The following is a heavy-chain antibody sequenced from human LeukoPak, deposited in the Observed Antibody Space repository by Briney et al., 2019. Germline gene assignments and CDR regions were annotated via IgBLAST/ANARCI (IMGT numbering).Heavy chain of an antibody. V-gene: IGHV3-33*01. Sequence: GGSLRLSCAASGFTFSSYGMHWVRQAPGKGLEWVAVIWYDGSNKYYADSVKGRFTISRDNSKNTLYLQMNSLRAEDTAVYYCARDYGSGYYYYFDYWGQGTQVTVSS. J-gene: IGHJ4*02. CDR1: GFTFSSYG. D-gene: IGHD3-22*01. CDR3: ARDYGSGYYYYFDY. CDR2: IWYDGSNK.